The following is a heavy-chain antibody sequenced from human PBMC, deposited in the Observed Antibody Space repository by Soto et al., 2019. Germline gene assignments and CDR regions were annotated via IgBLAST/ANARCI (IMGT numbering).Heavy chain of an antibody. CDR3: AKIEVDYDSSGYLVDY. D-gene: IGHD3-22*01. CDR2: ISYDGSNK. J-gene: IGHJ4*02. CDR1: GVTFSSYG. Sequence: GGALRLSCGASGVTFSSYGMHWGRQGPGKGLEWVAVISYDGSNKYYADSVKGRFTISRDNSKNTLYLQMNSLRAEDTAVYYCAKIEVDYDSSGYLVDYWGQGTLVTVSS. V-gene: IGHV3-30*18.